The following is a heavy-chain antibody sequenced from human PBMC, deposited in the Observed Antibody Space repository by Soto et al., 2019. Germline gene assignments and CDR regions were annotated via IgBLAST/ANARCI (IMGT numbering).Heavy chain of an antibody. Sequence: QVQLVQSGAEVKKPGASVKVSCKASGYTFTSHGISWVRQAPGQGLEWMGWISAYNGNTNYAQKLQGRVTMTTGTSTSTAYMGLRSLRSDDTAVYYCARVGGGGDYSGAMDVWGQGTTVTVSS. CDR3: ARVGGGGDYSGAMDV. V-gene: IGHV1-18*04. D-gene: IGHD4-17*01. J-gene: IGHJ6*02. CDR2: ISAYNGNT. CDR1: GYTFTSHG.